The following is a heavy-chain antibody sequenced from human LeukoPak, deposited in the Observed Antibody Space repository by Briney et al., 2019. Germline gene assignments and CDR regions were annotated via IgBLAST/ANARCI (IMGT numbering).Heavy chain of an antibody. Sequence: PGGSLRLSCSVSGITLSNYGMSWVGQAPGKEREWVAGISDSGGRTTYEDSVKGPITNSRNNPKDSLYLQMNSLKAEDPAVYFCANRGVVIRVILVGFHKESYYFDSWGQGALVTVSS. D-gene: IGHD3-22*01. CDR2: ISDSGGRT. CDR1: GITLSNYG. CDR3: ANRGVVIRVILVGFHKESYYFDS. J-gene: IGHJ4*02. V-gene: IGHV3-23*01.